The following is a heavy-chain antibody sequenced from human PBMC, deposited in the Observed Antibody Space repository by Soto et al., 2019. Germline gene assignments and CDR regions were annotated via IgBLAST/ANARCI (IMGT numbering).Heavy chain of an antibody. J-gene: IGHJ4*02. CDR2: ISYSGSS. Sequence: SETLSLTXTVSGGSNIRDGYYWSWIRQHPGKGLEWIAYISYSGSSYSNPSLKSRVTISADTSKNQFSLRLTFVTAADTAVYFCARATPAGSADFWGQGTLVTVSS. D-gene: IGHD2-2*01. CDR3: ARATPAGSADF. CDR1: GGSNIRDGYY. V-gene: IGHV4-31*02.